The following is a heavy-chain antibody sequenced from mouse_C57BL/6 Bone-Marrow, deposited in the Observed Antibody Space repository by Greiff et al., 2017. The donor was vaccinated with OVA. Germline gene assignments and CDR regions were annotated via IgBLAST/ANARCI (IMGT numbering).Heavy chain of an antibody. CDR1: GYTFTSYW. CDR2: IYPDSGST. Sequence: QVQLQQPGAELVKPGASVKLSCKTSGYTFTSYWMPWVKQRPGQGLEWIGMIYPDSGSTNYNEKFKSKATLTVDKSSSTAYMQLSSLTSEDSAVYSCERGGIYYSNYVGWYFDVWGTGTTVTVSS. J-gene: IGHJ1*03. D-gene: IGHD2-5*01. CDR3: ERGGIYYSNYVGWYFDV. V-gene: IGHV1-64*01.